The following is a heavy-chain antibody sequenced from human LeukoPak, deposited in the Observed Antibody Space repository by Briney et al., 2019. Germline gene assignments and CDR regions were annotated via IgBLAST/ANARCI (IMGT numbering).Heavy chain of an antibody. D-gene: IGHD6-13*01. CDR3: ARSLPYGTTWYGRSDF. Sequence: GGSLRLSCSASGFTFNRFYLHWVRQAPGKGLEFVSHISSNGATTYYADSVKGRFTISRDNSKNTLYLQMSSLRADDTAVYYCARSLPYGTTWYGRSDFWGQGTLVTVSS. CDR1: GFTFNRFY. CDR2: ISSNGATT. J-gene: IGHJ4*02. V-gene: IGHV3-64D*06.